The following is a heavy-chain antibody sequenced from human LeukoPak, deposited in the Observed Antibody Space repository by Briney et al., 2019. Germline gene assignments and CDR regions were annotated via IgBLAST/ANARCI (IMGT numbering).Heavy chain of an antibody. V-gene: IGHV3-53*05. CDR3: ARDPGLYDSSGYYPNWFDP. D-gene: IGHD3-22*01. J-gene: IGHJ5*02. Sequence: PGGSLRLSCAASGFTVSSNYMSWVRQAPGKGLEWVSVIYSGGSTYYADSVKGRFTISRDNSKNTLYLQMNSLRAEDTAVYYCARDPGLYDSSGYYPNWFDPWGQGTLVTVSS. CDR1: GFTVSSNY. CDR2: IYSGGST.